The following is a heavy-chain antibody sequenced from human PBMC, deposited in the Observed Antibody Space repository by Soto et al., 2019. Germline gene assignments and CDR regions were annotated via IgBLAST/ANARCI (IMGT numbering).Heavy chain of an antibody. CDR1: GGSFSGYY. D-gene: IGHD3-22*01. CDR3: ARDDTGRIYGMDV. J-gene: IGHJ6*02. V-gene: IGHV4-34*01. Sequence: PLQTLPLTCAVYGGSFSGYYWSGIRQPPGKGLEWIGEINHSGSTNYNPSLKSRVTISVDTSKNQFSLKLSSVTAADTAVYYWARDDTGRIYGMDVWRQGTTVTVSS. CDR2: INHSGST.